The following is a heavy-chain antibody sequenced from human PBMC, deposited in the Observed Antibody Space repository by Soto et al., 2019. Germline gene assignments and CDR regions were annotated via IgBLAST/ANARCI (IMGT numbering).Heavy chain of an antibody. CDR2: INAGNGNT. CDR3: ARDHCPTVNTPQAFDY. Sequence: ASVKVSCKASGYTFTSYAMHWVRQAPGQRLEWMGWINAGNGNTKYSQKFQGRVTITRDTSASTAYMELSSLRSEDTAVYYCARDHCPTVNTPQAFDYWGQGTLVTVSS. CDR1: GYTFTSYA. V-gene: IGHV1-3*01. D-gene: IGHD2-2*02. J-gene: IGHJ4*02.